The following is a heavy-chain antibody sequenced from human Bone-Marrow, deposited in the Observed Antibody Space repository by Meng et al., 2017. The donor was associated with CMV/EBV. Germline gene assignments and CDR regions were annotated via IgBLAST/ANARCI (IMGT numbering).Heavy chain of an antibody. CDR2: INPNSGGT. Sequence: ASVKVSCKASGYTFSGYYIHWVRQAPGQGLEWMGWINPNSGGTNSAQKFQGRVTMTRDTSTSTVYMELSSLRSEDTAVYYCAGRALGYCSSTSCYGYYYYGMDVWGQGTMVTVSS. V-gene: IGHV1-2*02. D-gene: IGHD2-2*01. J-gene: IGHJ6*02. CDR1: GYTFSGYY. CDR3: AGRALGYCSSTSCYGYYYYGMDV.